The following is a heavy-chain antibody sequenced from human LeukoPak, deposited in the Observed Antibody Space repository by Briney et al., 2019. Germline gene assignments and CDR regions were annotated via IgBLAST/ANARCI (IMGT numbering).Heavy chain of an antibody. V-gene: IGHV1-69*05. CDR2: IIPIFGTA. D-gene: IGHD3-22*01. Sequence: SVKVSCKASGGTFSSYAISWVRQAPGQGLEWMGRIIPIFGTANYAQKFQGRVTITTDESTSTAYMELSSLRSEDTALYYCARDYRPYYYDSSGLDWYFDLWGRGTLVTVSS. CDR1: GGTFSSYA. CDR3: ARDYRPYYYDSSGLDWYFDL. J-gene: IGHJ2*01.